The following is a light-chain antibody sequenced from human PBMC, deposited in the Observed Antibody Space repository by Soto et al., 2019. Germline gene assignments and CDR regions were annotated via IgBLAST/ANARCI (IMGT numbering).Light chain of an antibody. CDR3: QQYNNWPPNT. Sequence: EIVMTQSPATLSVSPGERATLSCRASQSVSSNLAWYQQKPCQAPRLLIYGASTRATGIPARFSGSGSGTEFTLTISSLQSEDFAVYYCQQYNNWPPNTFGGGTKVEIK. J-gene: IGKJ4*01. V-gene: IGKV3-15*01. CDR2: GAS. CDR1: QSVSSN.